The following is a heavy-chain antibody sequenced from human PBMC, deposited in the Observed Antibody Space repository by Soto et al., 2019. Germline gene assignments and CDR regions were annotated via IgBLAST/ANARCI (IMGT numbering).Heavy chain of an antibody. Sequence: SETLSLTFTVSGGSISSGGYYWSCIRQHPWKGLELIGYIYYSGSTYYNPSLKSRVTISVDTSKNQFSLNLSSVTAAETPVYYCARDALTTVVTPWWFDPWRQGTLVTVSS. J-gene: IGHJ5*02. CDR3: ARDALTTVVTPWWFDP. D-gene: IGHD4-17*01. V-gene: IGHV4-31*03. CDR2: IYYSGST. CDR1: GGSISSGGYY.